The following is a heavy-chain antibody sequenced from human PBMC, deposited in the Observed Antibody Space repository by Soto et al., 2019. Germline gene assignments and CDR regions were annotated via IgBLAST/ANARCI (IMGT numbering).Heavy chain of an antibody. Sequence: SETLSLTCTVSGGSISSYYWSWTRQPPGKGLEWIGYIYYSGSTNYNPSLKSRVTISVDTSKNQFSLKLSPVTAADTAVYYCARHQEGDFWSGYYSSFSLSPYYMDVWGKGTTVTVSS. CDR2: IYYSGST. D-gene: IGHD3-3*01. J-gene: IGHJ6*03. V-gene: IGHV4-59*08. CDR3: ARHQEGDFWSGYYSSFSLSPYYMDV. CDR1: GGSISSYY.